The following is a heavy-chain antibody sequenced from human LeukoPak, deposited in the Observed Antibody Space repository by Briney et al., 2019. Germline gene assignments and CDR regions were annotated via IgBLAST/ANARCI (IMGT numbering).Heavy chain of an antibody. CDR1: GFTFSRYW. Sequence: GGSLRLSCAASGFTFSRYWMSWVRQAPGKGLEWVANIKQDGSEKYYVDSVKGRFTISRGNSKNTLYLQMNSLRAEDTAVYYCARGGIAARLNYWGQGTLVTVSS. CDR2: IKQDGSEK. V-gene: IGHV3-7*01. CDR3: ARGGIAARLNY. D-gene: IGHD6-6*01. J-gene: IGHJ4*02.